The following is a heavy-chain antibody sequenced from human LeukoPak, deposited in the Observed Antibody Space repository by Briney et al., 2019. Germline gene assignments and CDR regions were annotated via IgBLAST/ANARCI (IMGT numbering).Heavy chain of an antibody. CDR2: ISYDGSSE. D-gene: IGHD3-22*01. V-gene: IGHV3-30-3*01. J-gene: IGHJ3*02. CDR1: GVSFSSYA. CDR3: AREGGSGYSVGPFGPDAFDI. Sequence: GGSLRLSCAASGVSFSSYAMHWVRQAPGKGLEWVAVISYDGSSEYYADSVEGRFTISRDNSKNTLYLQMNSLRTEDTAVYYCAREGGSGYSVGPFGPDAFDIWGQGTMVTVSS.